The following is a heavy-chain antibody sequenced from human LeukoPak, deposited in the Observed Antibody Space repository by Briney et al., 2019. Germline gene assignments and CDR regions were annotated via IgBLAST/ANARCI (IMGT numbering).Heavy chain of an antibody. CDR2: LSGNGDKT. J-gene: IGHJ4*02. CDR3: AKDLNYGFDY. V-gene: IGHV3-23*01. D-gene: IGHD3-10*01. CDR1: GFAFSTYA. Sequence: GGSLRLSCAASGFAFSTYAMSWVRQAPGKGLEWVSALSGNGDKTFYVGSVRGRFTISRDNSKNRLFLQMYGLRAEDTAVYYCAKDLNYGFDYWGQGTLVTVSS.